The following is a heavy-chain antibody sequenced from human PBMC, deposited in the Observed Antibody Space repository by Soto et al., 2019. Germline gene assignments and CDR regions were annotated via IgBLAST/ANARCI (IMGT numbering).Heavy chain of an antibody. V-gene: IGHV2-5*02. J-gene: IGHJ4*02. Sequence: QITLKESGPTLVKPTQTLTLTCTFSGFSLSTSGVGVGWIRQPPGKALEWLALIYWDDDKRYSPSLKCRLTLDKAXSKNQVVLTMTNMDPVDTATYYCAHIDDSLTGYPYWGQGTLVTVSS. CDR2: IYWDDDK. CDR3: AHIDDSLTGYPY. CDR1: GFSLSTSGVG. D-gene: IGHD3-9*01.